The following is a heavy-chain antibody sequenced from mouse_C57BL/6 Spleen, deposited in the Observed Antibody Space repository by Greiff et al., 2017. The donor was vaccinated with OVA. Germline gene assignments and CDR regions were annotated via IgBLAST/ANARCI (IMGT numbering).Heavy chain of an antibody. CDR1: GYTFTSYW. V-gene: IGHV1-50*01. J-gene: IGHJ2*01. D-gene: IGHD4-1*01. CDR3: ARITGGY. Sequence: VQLQQPGAELVKPGASVKLSCKASGYTFTSYWMQWVKQRPGQGLEWIGEIDPSDSYTNYNQKFKGKATLTVDTSSSTAYMQLSSLTSEDSAVYYCARITGGYWGQGTTLTVSS. CDR2: IDPSDSYT.